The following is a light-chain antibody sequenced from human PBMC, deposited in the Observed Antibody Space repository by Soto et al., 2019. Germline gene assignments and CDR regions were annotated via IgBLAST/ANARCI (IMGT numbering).Light chain of an antibody. CDR2: KAS. CDR1: QSITSW. Sequence: DIQMTQSPSTLSASGGERVTSTCRASQSITSWLAWYQQKPGKAPKLLIYKASSLESGVPSRFSGSGSGTEFTLTINSLQPDDFATYYCQNCHNYPWTFGQGTKVDIK. V-gene: IGKV1-5*03. CDR3: QNCHNYPWT. J-gene: IGKJ1*01.